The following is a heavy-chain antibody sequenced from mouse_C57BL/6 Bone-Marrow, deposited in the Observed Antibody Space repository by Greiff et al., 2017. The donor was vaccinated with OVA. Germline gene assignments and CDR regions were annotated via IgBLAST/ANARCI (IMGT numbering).Heavy chain of an antibody. CDR2: IRNKANGYTT. D-gene: IGHD3-3*01. CDR3: ARVGRYFDV. CDR1: GFTFTDYY. V-gene: IGHV7-3*01. J-gene: IGHJ1*03. Sequence: EVMLVESGGGLVQPGGSLSLSCAASGFTFTDYYMSWVRQPPGKALEWLGFIRNKANGYTTEYSASVKGRFTISRDNSQSILYLQMNALGAEDSSTYYSARVGRYFDVWGTGTTVTVSS.